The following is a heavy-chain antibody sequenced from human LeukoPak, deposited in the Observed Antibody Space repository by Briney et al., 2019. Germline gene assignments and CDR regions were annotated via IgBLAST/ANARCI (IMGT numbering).Heavy chain of an antibody. J-gene: IGHJ4*02. Sequence: PGGSLRLSCVASGFSFSGYNMHWVRQTPGKGLEWVSSISRDSTTYTYYADSVKGRFTISRDNTKNSLYLHMNSLRAEDTAVYYCVRPHINDYGGNCDYWGRGTLVTVSS. CDR1: GFSFSGYN. CDR2: ISRDSTTYT. D-gene: IGHD4-23*01. CDR3: VRPHINDYGGNCDY. V-gene: IGHV3-21*01.